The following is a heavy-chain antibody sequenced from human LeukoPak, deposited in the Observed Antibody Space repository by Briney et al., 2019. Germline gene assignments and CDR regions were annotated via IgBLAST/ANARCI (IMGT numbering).Heavy chain of an antibody. CDR1: GYTFTSYG. CDR2: ISAYNGNT. V-gene: IGHV1-18*01. Sequence: ASVKVSCKASGYTFTSYGISWVRQAPGQGLEWMGWISAYNGNTNYAQKLQGRVTMTTDTSTSTAYMELRSLRSDDTAVYYCARVHPYYDFWSGYYTENYYYYYMDVWGKGTTVTVSS. CDR3: ARVHPYYDFWSGYYTENYYYYYMDV. J-gene: IGHJ6*03. D-gene: IGHD3-3*01.